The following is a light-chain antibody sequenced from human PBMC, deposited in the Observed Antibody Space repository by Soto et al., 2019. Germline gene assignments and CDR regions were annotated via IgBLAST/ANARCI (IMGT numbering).Light chain of an antibody. CDR3: SSWDDSLDGPV. Sequence: QLVLTQPPSASATPGQTVTISCSGRYSNIGSNFVSWYQRLPGTAPKLLIYSINQRPSGVPDRFSGSKSGTSASLTISGLQSEDEADYFCSSWDDSLDGPVFGGGTKLTVX. CDR2: SIN. J-gene: IGLJ3*02. V-gene: IGLV1-44*01. CDR1: YSNIGSNF.